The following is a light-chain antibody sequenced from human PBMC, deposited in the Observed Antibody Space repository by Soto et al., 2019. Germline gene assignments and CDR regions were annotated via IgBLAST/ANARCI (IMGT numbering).Light chain of an antibody. CDR1: QSVGSN. CDR2: GAS. V-gene: IGKV3-15*01. CDR3: QKFNKWPWT. Sequence: EIILTQSPVTLSVSPGERATLSCRSSQSVGSNLAWYQQKPGQAPRLLIYGASTRATGVPPRFSGSGSGTEVNLTNRSLQSEDFSFYYCQKFNKWPWTFGQGTKVEMK. J-gene: IGKJ1*01.